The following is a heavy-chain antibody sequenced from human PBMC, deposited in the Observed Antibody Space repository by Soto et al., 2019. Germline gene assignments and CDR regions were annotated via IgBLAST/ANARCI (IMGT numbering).Heavy chain of an antibody. CDR3: ARDSRSGYDYHSYEF. D-gene: IGHD5-12*01. J-gene: IGHJ4*02. CDR2: ISPDSGGT. Sequence: QVQLVQSGAEVKKPGASVKVSCKASGYTFTGYYMHWVRQPPGHGLEWMGWISPDSGGTNYAQTFQGRVTMTGDTSISTAYMELRWLTSDDTAMYYCARDSRSGYDYHSYEFWGQGTLVTVSS. V-gene: IGHV1-2*02. CDR1: GYTFTGYY.